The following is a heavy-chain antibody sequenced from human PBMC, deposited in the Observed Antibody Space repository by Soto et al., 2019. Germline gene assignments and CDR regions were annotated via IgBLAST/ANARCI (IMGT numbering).Heavy chain of an antibody. Sequence: QVQLQESGPGLVRPSQTLSLTCTVSGGSISYDHYHWTWIRQPPGKGLEWIGYIHYSGSVFYNPSLQSRLSMSVDTSKNLFSLKLSSVTAADTDVYCCAREDDGGDRNYYGLDVWGQGTTVTVSS. CDR3: AREDDGGDRNYYGLDV. CDR1: GGSISYDHYH. D-gene: IGHD2-21*02. J-gene: IGHJ6*02. CDR2: IHYSGSV. V-gene: IGHV4-30-4*01.